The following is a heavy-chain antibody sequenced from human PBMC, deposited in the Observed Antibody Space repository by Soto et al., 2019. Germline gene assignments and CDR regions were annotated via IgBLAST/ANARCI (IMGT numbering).Heavy chain of an antibody. CDR1: GGSISSGGYY. D-gene: IGHD4-17*01. J-gene: IGHJ5*02. V-gene: IGHV4-31*03. CDR2: IYYSGST. Sequence: SETLSLTCTVSGGSISSGGYYWSWIRQHPGKGLEWIGYIYYSGSTYYNPSLKSRVTISVDTSKNQFSLKLSSVTAADTTVYYCARGRLRSTYNWFDPGGQGTLVTVAS. CDR3: ARGRLRSTYNWFDP.